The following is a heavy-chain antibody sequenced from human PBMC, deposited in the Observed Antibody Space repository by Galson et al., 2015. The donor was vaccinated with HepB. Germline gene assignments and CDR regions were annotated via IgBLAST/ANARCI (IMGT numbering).Heavy chain of an antibody. D-gene: IGHD6-6*01. J-gene: IGHJ6*02. CDR1: GYSFTSYW. CDR3: ARRGVIAARPNYYYYGMDV. Sequence: AEVKKPGESLKISCEGSGYSFTSYWIGWVRQMPGKGLEWMGIIYPGDSDTRYSPSFQGQVTISADKSISTAYLQWSSLKASDTAMYYCARRGVIAARPNYYYYGMDVWGQGTTVTVSS. V-gene: IGHV5-51*03. CDR2: IYPGDSDT.